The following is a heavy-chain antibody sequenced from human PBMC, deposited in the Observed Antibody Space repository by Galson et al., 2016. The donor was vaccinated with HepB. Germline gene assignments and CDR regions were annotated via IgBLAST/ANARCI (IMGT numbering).Heavy chain of an antibody. J-gene: IGHJ4*02. Sequence: SVKVSCKASGYTFLGYGISWVRQAPGQGLEWMGWISAYNGNTNYAQKLQGRVTMTTDTSTSTAYMELRSLRSDDTAVYYCARSSLYYGLDWWGQGTLVTVSS. CDR1: GYTFLGYG. CDR3: ARSSLYYGLDW. CDR2: ISAYNGNT. D-gene: IGHD1-26*01. V-gene: IGHV1-18*01.